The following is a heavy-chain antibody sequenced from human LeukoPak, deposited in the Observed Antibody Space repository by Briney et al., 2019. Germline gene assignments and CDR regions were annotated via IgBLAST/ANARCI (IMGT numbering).Heavy chain of an antibody. CDR2: IYTSEIT. CDR3: ARVSSRRLPPTYSYDRRNYFDY. V-gene: IGHV4-4*07. D-gene: IGHD3-22*01. Sequence: SETLSLTCTVSGGSISSYYWSWIRQSAGRGLECIGHIYTSEITNYNPSLKSRVTISVDKSKNQFSLKLSSVTAADTAVYYCARVSSRRLPPTYSYDRRNYFDYWGQGTLVTVSS. CDR1: GGSISSYY. J-gene: IGHJ4*02.